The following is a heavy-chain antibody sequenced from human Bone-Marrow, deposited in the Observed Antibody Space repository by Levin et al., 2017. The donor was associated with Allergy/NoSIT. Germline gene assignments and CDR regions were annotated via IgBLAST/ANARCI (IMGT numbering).Heavy chain of an antibody. D-gene: IGHD3-10*01. CDR2: INHDGRDS. CDR1: GFTFSLYW. CDR3: ARDPDDGFDL. V-gene: IGHV3-74*01. J-gene: IGHJ4*02. Sequence: GGSLRLSCAASGFTFSLYWMHWVRQTPGKGLVWVSRINHDGRDSRYADSVKGRFTISRDNAKNTVYLQMDSLRAEDTAVYFCARDPDDGFDLWGQGTLVTVSS.